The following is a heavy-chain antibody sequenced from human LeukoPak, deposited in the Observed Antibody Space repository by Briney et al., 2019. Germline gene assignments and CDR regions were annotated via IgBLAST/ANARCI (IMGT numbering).Heavy chain of an antibody. CDR1: GFTVSSNY. Sequence: GGSLRLSCAASGFTVSSNYMSWVRQAPGKGLEWVSVIYSGGSTYYADSVKGRFTISRDNSKNTLYLQMNSLRAEDTALYYCAKDRSYYDSSGLLNYWGHGTLVTVSS. J-gene: IGHJ4*01. D-gene: IGHD3-22*01. CDR2: IYSGGST. CDR3: AKDRSYYDSSGLLNY. V-gene: IGHV3-53*01.